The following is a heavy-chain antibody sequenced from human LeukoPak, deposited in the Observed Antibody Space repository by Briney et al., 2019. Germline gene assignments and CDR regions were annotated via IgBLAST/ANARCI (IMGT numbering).Heavy chain of an antibody. CDR2: FDPEDGET. Sequence: ASVKVSCKVSGYTLTELSMHWVRQAPGKGLEWMGGFDPEDGETIYAQKFQGRVTMTEDTSTDTAYMELSSLRSEDTAVYYCATGPSGSGAYYYYMDVWGKGTTVTVSS. J-gene: IGHJ6*03. CDR1: GYTLTELS. V-gene: IGHV1-24*01. CDR3: ATGPSGSGAYYYYMDV. D-gene: IGHD3-22*01.